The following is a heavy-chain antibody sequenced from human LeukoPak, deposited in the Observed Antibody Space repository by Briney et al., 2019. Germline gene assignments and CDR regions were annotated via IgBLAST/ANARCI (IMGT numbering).Heavy chain of an antibody. CDR2: ISGSGGST. V-gene: IGHV3-23*01. J-gene: IGHJ4*02. CDR3: AKARSGWYGVEDY. D-gene: IGHD6-19*01. CDR1: GFTFSSYV. Sequence: GGSLRLSCAASGFTFSSYVMSWVRQAPGKGLEWVSAISGSGGSTYYADSVKGRFTISRDNSKNTLYLQMNSLRAEDTAVYYCAKARSGWYGVEDYWGQGTLVTVSS.